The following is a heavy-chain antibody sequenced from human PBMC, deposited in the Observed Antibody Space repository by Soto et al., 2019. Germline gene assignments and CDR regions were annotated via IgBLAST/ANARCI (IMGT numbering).Heavy chain of an antibody. D-gene: IGHD2-2*01. CDR1: GFTFSSYA. CDR3: ARDPKDYCSSTSCYPLYYYYGMDV. Sequence: QVQLVESGGGVVQPGRSLRLSCAASGFTFSSYAMHWVRQAPGKGLEWVAVISYDGSNKYYADSVKGRFTISRDNSKNTLYLQMNSVRAEDTAVYYCARDPKDYCSSTSCYPLYYYYGMDVWGQGTTVTVSS. J-gene: IGHJ6*02. CDR2: ISYDGSNK. V-gene: IGHV3-30-3*01.